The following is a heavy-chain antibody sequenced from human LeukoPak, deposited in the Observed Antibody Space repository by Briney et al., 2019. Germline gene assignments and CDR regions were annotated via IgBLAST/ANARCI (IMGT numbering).Heavy chain of an antibody. CDR1: GGSISSYY. CDR2: IYHNGGT. J-gene: IGHJ4*02. V-gene: IGHV4-59*08. Sequence: PSETLSLTCTVSGGSISSYYWSWVRQPPGKGLEWIGYIYHNGGTNYNPSLQSRLTISVDTSNNQFSLKLSSVTAADTAVYYCARHLRAVAGGRYFDYWGQGTQVTVSS. CDR3: ARHLRAVAGGRYFDY. D-gene: IGHD6-19*01.